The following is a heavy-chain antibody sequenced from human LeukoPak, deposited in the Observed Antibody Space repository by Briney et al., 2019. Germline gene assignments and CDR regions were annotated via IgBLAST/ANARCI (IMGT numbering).Heavy chain of an antibody. D-gene: IGHD3-9*01. Sequence: PSETLSLTCTVSGGSISSYYWSWIRQPAGKGLEWIGRIYTSGSTNYNPSLKSRVTMSVDTSKNQFSLKLSSVTAADTAVYYCARDKGYYYDILTGKDYLDSWGQGTLVTVSS. CDR1: GGSISSYY. V-gene: IGHV4-4*07. CDR2: IYTSGST. J-gene: IGHJ4*02. CDR3: ARDKGYYYDILTGKDYLDS.